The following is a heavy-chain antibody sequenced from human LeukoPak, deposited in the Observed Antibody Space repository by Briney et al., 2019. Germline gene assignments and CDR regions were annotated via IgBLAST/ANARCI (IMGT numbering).Heavy chain of an antibody. CDR2: ISSSSSYI. CDR3: ARGAPLPYDY. V-gene: IGHV3-21*01. CDR1: GFTFSSYS. Sequence: GGSLRLACAASGFTFSSYSMNWVRQAPGKGLEWVSSISSSSSYIYYADSVKGRFTISRDNAKNSLYLQMNSLSAEDTAVYYCARGAPLPYDYWGQGTLVTVSS. J-gene: IGHJ4*02.